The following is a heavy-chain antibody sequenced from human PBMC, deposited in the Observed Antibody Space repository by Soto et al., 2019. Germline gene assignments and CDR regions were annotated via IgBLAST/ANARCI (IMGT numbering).Heavy chain of an antibody. Sequence: SETLSLTCTVSGAAVSNGDYRWNWIRQPPGKGLEWIGDIYNDGSTHYNPSLKSRVTISVDTSKNQFSLRLSSVTAADTAVYYCARDRRREYYYDSSGPAHDAFDIWGQGTMVTVSS. D-gene: IGHD3-22*01. CDR2: IYNDGST. V-gene: IGHV4-30-4*08. CDR3: ARDRRREYYYDSSGPAHDAFDI. CDR1: GAAVSNGDYR. J-gene: IGHJ3*02.